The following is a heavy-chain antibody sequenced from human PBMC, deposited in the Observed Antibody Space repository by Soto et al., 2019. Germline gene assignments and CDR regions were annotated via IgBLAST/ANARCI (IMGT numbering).Heavy chain of an antibody. Sequence: SETLSLTCTVSGGSISSGGYYWSWIRQHPGKGLEWIGYIYYSGSTYYNPSLKSRVTISVDRSKNQFSLKLSSVTAADTAVYYCARAEGYSASFDYWGQGTLVTVSS. V-gene: IGHV4-31*03. J-gene: IGHJ4*02. CDR2: IYYSGST. CDR1: GGSISSGGYY. CDR3: ARAEGYSASFDY. D-gene: IGHD5-12*01.